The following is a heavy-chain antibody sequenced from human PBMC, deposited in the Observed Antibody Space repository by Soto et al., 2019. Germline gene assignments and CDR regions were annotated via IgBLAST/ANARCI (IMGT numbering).Heavy chain of an antibody. J-gene: IGHJ4*02. CDR3: ARDRDSYGLDY. V-gene: IGHV3-30-3*01. CDR2: ISYDGSNK. CDR1: GFTFSSYA. D-gene: IGHD5-18*01. Sequence: QVQLVESGGGVVQPGRSLRLSCAASGFTFSSYAMHWVRQAPGKGLEWVAVISYDGSNKYYADSVKGRFTISRDNSKNTLYLQMNSLRAEDTAVYYCARDRDSYGLDYWGQGTLVTVSS.